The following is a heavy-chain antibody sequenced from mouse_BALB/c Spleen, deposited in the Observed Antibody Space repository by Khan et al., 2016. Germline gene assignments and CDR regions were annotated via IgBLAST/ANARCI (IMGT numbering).Heavy chain of an antibody. Sequence: QVQLQQSGPELVRPGTSVKMSCKASGYTFTTYWIHWGNQRPGQGLEWIGMADPSSGGSRFIQKFDDKATLNVDRSSNTAYMQLSRLTSAESAVYYCARCSSYCDYWDQGSTLTVS. CDR2: ADPSSGGS. CDR3: ARCSSYCDY. V-gene: IGHV1S127*01. CDR1: GYTFTTYW. D-gene: IGHD1-3*01. J-gene: IGHJ2*01.